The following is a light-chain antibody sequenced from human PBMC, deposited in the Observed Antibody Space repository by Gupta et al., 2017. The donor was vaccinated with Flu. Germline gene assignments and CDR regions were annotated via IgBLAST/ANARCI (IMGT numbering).Light chain of an antibody. V-gene: IGKV3-20*01. CDR2: GAS. CDR3: QQYATSPQLT. CDR1: QSVSSSY. Sequence: SSTRSCRASQSVSSSYLAWYQQKPGRAPRLLIYGASSRATGILDRFSGSGSGTNFTLTISRLEPEDFAVYYCQQYATSPQLTFGGGTKVEIK. J-gene: IGKJ4*01.